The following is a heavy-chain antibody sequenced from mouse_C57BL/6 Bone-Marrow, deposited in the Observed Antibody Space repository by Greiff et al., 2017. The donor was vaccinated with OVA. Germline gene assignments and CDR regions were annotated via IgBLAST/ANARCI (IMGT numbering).Heavy chain of an antibody. CDR2: INPNNGGT. J-gene: IGHJ4*01. V-gene: IGHV1-26*01. Sequence: VQLQQSGPELVKPGASVKISCKASGYTFTDYYMNWVKQSHGKSLEWIGDINPNNGGTSYNQKFKGKATLTVDKSSSTAYMELRSLTSEDSAVYYCARFPLTGGFYAMDYWGQGTSVTVSS. CDR3: ARFPLTGGFYAMDY. CDR1: GYTFTDYY. D-gene: IGHD4-1*01.